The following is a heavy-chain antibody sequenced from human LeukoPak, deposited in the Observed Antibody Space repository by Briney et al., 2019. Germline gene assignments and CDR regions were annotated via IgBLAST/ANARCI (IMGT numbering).Heavy chain of an antibody. D-gene: IGHD6-13*01. V-gene: IGHV1-69*13. CDR3: ARPGIAAADNWFDP. J-gene: IGHJ5*02. CDR1: GGTFSSYA. Sequence: SVKVSCKASGGTFSSYAISWVRQAPGHGLEWMGGIIPIFGTANYAQKFQGRVTITADESTSTAYMELSSLRSEDTAVYYCARPGIAAADNWFDPWGQGTLVTVSS. CDR2: IIPIFGTA.